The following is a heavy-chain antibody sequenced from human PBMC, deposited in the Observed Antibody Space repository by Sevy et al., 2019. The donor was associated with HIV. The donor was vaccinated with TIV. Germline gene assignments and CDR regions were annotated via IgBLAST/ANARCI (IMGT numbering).Heavy chain of an antibody. CDR3: ARRGYDSSGYPQYYFDY. J-gene: IGHJ4*02. Sequence: GESLKISCKGSGYRFTSYWIGWVRQMPGKGLEWMGIIYPGDSEIRYSPSFQGQVTISADKSINTAYLQRSSLKASDTAMSFCARRGYDSSGYPQYYFDYWGQGTLVTVSS. V-gene: IGHV5-51*01. CDR1: GYRFTSYW. CDR2: IYPGDSEI. D-gene: IGHD3-22*01.